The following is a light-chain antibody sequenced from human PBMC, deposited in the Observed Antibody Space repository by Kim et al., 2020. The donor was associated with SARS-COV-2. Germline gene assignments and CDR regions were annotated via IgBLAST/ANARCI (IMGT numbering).Light chain of an antibody. CDR3: QQYDNYPVT. V-gene: IGKV1-5*01. CDR1: QSVRSA. CDR2: AVS. J-gene: IGKJ2*01. Sequence: SACVGDRCTNTGRASQSVRSALAWHQQKPGKASNLVMYAVSSLESGVPSRFSGSGSGTEFTLTINSLQPDDFATYYCQQYDNYPVTFGQGTKLEIK.